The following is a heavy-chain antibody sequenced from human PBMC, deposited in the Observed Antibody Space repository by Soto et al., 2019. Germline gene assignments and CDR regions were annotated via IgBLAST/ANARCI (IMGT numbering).Heavy chain of an antibody. CDR1: GDKVCSNSGA. CDR2: TYYRSKWYN. CDR3: ARGYTFGGVIAAYYFDY. Sequence: QTLSLCGDISGDKVCSNSGALNWVRQSPSRGLEWLGRTYYRSKWYNDYAVSVKSRITINPDTSKNQFSLQLNSVTPEDTAVYYCARGYTFGGVIAAYYFDYWGQGTLVTVSS. D-gene: IGHD3-16*02. V-gene: IGHV6-1*01. J-gene: IGHJ4*02.